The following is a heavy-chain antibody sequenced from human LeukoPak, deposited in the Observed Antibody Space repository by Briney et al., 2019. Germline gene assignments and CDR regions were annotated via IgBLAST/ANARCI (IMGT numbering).Heavy chain of an antibody. V-gene: IGHV4-4*07. CDR1: GGSISSYY. Sequence: SETLSLTCTVSGGSISSYYWSWIRQPAGKGPEWIGRIYTSGSTNYNPSLKSRVTISVDKSKNQFSLKLSSVTAADTAVYYCARRACSSTSCPIDYWGQGTLVTVSS. CDR2: IYTSGST. J-gene: IGHJ4*02. CDR3: ARRACSSTSCPIDY. D-gene: IGHD2-2*01.